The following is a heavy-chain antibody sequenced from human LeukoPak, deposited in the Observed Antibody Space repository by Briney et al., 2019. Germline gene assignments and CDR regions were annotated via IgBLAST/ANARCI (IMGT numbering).Heavy chain of an antibody. J-gene: IGHJ1*01. V-gene: IGHV4-31*03. D-gene: IGHD3-22*01. CDR2: IYYSGST. Sequence: SETLSLTCTVTGGCISSGGYYLRWIRHHPHNLLERIGYIYYSGSTYYNPSLKSRVTISVDTSKNQFSLKLSSVTAADTAVYYCASYYYDSRKYFQHWGQGTLVTVSS. CDR3: ASYYYDSRKYFQH. CDR1: GGCISSGGYY.